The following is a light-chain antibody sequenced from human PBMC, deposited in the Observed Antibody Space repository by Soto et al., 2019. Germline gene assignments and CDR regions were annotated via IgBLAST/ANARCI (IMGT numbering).Light chain of an antibody. J-gene: IGKJ5*01. Sequence: AIQLTQSPSSLSASVGDTVTITCRASQGISNALAWYQQIPGKPPKLLIYDASTLESGVPSRFSGSGSGTDFPLPISSLQPGDFATYYCQQFNGFPTFGQGTRLEIQ. CDR3: QQFNGFPT. CDR2: DAS. V-gene: IGKV1-13*02. CDR1: QGISNA.